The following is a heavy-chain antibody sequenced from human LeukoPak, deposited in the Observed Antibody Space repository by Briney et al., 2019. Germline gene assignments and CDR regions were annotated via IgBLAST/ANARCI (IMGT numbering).Heavy chain of an antibody. CDR2: ISAYNGDT. CDR1: GYTFSSNG. V-gene: IGHV1-18*04. D-gene: IGHD3-10*01. J-gene: IGHJ4*02. CDR3: ARDMVRGADY. Sequence: GASVKVSCKASGYTFSSNGFNWVRQAPGQGLEWMGWISAYNGDTNYAQKFQGRVTMTTDTSTSTAYMELRSLRSDDTAVYYCARDMVRGADYWGQGSLVTVSS.